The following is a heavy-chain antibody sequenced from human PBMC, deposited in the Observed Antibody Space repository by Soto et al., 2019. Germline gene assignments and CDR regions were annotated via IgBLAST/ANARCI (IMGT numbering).Heavy chain of an antibody. V-gene: IGHV3-11*01. CDR3: ARDLPLRPRYCSSTSCYGGGSNWFDP. CDR2: ISSSGSTI. Sequence: PGGSLRLSCAASGFTFSDYYMSWIRQAPGKGPEWVSYISSSGSTIYYADSVKGRFTISRDNAKNSLYLQMNSLRAEDMAVYYCARDLPLRPRYCSSTSCYGGGSNWFDPWGQGTLVTVSS. J-gene: IGHJ5*02. CDR1: GFTFSDYY. D-gene: IGHD2-2*01.